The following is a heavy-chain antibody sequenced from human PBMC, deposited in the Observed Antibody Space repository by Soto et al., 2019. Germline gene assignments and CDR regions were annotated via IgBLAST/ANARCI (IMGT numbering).Heavy chain of an antibody. CDR2: IYDTGISGYTPST. V-gene: IGHV4-59*01. J-gene: IGHJ6*02. CDR1: GGSITSSY. CDR3: ATGEEAFFYYGLDV. Sequence: TLSLTCTVSGGSITSSYWSWIRRPPGKGLEWIAYIYDTGISGYTPSTSYNPSLKSRVTMSVDTSKSQFSLKLTSVTAADTAVYYRATGEEAFFYYGLDVWGQGITVTVSS.